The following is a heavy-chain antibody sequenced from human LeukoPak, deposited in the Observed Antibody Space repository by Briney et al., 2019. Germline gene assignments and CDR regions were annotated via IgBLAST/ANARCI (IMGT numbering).Heavy chain of an antibody. CDR1: RFTFSSYW. CDR3: ATADRGAFDI. Sequence: GGSLRLSCAASRFTFSSYWMSWVRQAPGKGLEWVANIKQDGSEKYYVDSVKGRFTISRDNAKNSLYLQMNSLRVDDTAVYYCATADRGAFDIWGQGTMVIVSS. J-gene: IGHJ3*02. V-gene: IGHV3-7*02. CDR2: IKQDGSEK.